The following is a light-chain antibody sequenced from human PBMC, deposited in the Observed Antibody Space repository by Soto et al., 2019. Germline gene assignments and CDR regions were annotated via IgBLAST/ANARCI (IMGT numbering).Light chain of an antibody. V-gene: IGKV3-15*01. J-gene: IGKJ3*01. CDR3: QQYNNWPPFT. CDR2: GAS. CDR1: QSVSSN. Sequence: EIVMTQSPATLSVSPGERVTLSCRASQSVSSNLAWYQQKPGQAPRLLICGASTRATGIPARFSGSGSGTEFTLTISSLQSEDFAVYYCQQYNNWPPFTFGPGTKVDIK.